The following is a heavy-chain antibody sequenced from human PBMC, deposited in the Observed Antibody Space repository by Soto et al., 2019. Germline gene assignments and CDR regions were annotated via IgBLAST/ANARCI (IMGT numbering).Heavy chain of an antibody. CDR2: IMPIFGTP. CDR1: GCTFSSST. V-gene: IGHV1-69*06. CDR3: ARAKVYPYGMDV. Sequence: QVQLVQSGAEVKKPGSSVKVSCKASGCTFSSSTINWVRQAPGQGLEWMGSIMPIFGTPNYAQKLQGRVTITAANPTITVYMELSGLRSADQSVYYCARAKVYPYGMDVWGQGTTVTVSS. J-gene: IGHJ6*02.